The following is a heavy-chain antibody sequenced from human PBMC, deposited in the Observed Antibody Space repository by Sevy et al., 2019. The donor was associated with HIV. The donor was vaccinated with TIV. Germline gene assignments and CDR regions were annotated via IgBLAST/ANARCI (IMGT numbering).Heavy chain of an antibody. Sequence: GGSLRLSCAASGFTFSYAWMSWVRQAPGKGLEWVGRIKSKTDGGTIDYAAPVKGRFTIPRDDSKNTLYLQINSLKTEDTAVYYCSTDPIIVLLVTDGMDVWGQGTTVTVSS. V-gene: IGHV3-15*01. J-gene: IGHJ6*02. D-gene: IGHD2-8*02. CDR2: IKSKTDGGTI. CDR1: GFTFSYAW. CDR3: STDPIIVLLVTDGMDV.